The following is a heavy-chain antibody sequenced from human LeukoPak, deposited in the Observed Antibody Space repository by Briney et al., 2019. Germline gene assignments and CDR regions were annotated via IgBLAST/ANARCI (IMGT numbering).Heavy chain of an antibody. CDR1: GFTFSSYS. V-gene: IGHV3-48*01. CDR3: GRSSSGYYYTLIDY. D-gene: IGHD3-22*01. CDR2: ISSSSSTI. J-gene: IGHJ4*02. Sequence: GGSLRLSCAASGFTFSSYSMNWVRQAPGKGLEWVSYISSSSSTIYYADSVKGRFTISRDNAKNSLYLQMSSLRAEDTAVYYCGRSSSGYYYTLIDYWGQGTLVTVSS.